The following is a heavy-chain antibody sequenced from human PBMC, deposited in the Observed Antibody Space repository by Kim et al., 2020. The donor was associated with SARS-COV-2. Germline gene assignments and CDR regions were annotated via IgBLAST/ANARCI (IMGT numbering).Heavy chain of an antibody. J-gene: IGHJ4*02. V-gene: IGHV3-48*02. CDR2: ISSTGSSNI. Sequence: GGSLRLSCAASGFTFSSSNMHWVRQAPGKGLEWISYISSTGSSNIYYADAVKGRFTTSSDTAKTPRYQQMNSLRDEATAVYYCAIDRTYWGQGNLVSVSS. CDR1: GFTFSSSN. CDR3: AIDRTY.